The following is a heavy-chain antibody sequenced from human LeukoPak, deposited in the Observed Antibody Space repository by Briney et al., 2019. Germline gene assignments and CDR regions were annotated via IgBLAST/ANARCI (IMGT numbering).Heavy chain of an antibody. CDR2: IWYDGSNK. CDR1: GFTFSGCA. CDR3: AKAESGAAAGTGGYYFDY. V-gene: IGHV3-33*06. D-gene: IGHD6-13*01. Sequence: GGSLRLSCATSGFTFSGCAMHWVRQAPGKGLEWVAVIWYDGSNKYYADSVKGRFTISRDNSKNTLYLQMNSLRAEDTAVYYCAKAESGAAAGTGGYYFDYWGQGTLVTVSS. J-gene: IGHJ4*02.